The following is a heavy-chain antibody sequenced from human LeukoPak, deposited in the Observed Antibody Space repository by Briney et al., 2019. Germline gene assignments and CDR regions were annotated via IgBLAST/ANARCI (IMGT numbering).Heavy chain of an antibody. V-gene: IGHV4-59*08. D-gene: IGHD4-17*01. CDR3: ARGRHGDYNDY. J-gene: IGHJ4*02. Sequence: SETLSLTCSVSGGSMSSYYWSWIRQSPGKGLEWIGYIYHSGSTDYNSSLKSRVTISEDTSKKQFSLKVSSVTAADTAVYYCARGRHGDYNDYWGQGTLVTVSS. CDR1: GGSMSSYY. CDR2: IYHSGST.